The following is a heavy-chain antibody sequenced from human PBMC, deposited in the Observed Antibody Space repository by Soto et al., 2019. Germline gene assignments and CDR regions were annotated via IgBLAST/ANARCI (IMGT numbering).Heavy chain of an antibody. CDR1: GITYTTYA. CDR3: ARAISVYVT. V-gene: IGHV1-3*04. CDR2: INTGNGNT. D-gene: IGHD5-12*01. J-gene: IGHJ5*02. Sequence: QVQVVQSGAEVKKPGASVKVSCKASGITYTTYAIHWVRQAPGQGLEWMGWINTGNGNTRYSQRFQGRVTLTTDTSARTAYMDLSSLTSEDTAVYYCARAISVYVTWGQGTLITVS.